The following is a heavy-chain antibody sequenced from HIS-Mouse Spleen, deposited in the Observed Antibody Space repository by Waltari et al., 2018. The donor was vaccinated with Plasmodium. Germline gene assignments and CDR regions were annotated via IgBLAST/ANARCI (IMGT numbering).Heavy chain of an antibody. V-gene: IGHV3-7*01. J-gene: IGHJ2*01. Sequence: EVQLVESGGGLVQPGGSLRLSCAASGFTFSSYWMSWVRQAPGKGVEGVANIKQDGREKDYVDSLKGRFTISRDNAKNSLYLQMNSLRAEDTAVYYCASSWYWYFDLWGRGTLVTVSS. CDR2: IKQDGREK. CDR3: ASSWYWYFDL. CDR1: GFTFSSYW. D-gene: IGHD6-13*01.